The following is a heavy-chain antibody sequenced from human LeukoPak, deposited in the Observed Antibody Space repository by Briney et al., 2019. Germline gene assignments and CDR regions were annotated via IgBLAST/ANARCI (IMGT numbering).Heavy chain of an antibody. J-gene: IGHJ6*02. D-gene: IGHD3-9*01. Sequence: PSETLSLTCTVSGGSISSSSYYWGWIRQPPGKGLEWIGSIYYSGSTYYNPSLKSRVTISVDTSKNQFSLKLSSVTAADTAVYYCARDVPLRYFDWLPSYYYYYGMDVWGQGTTVTVSS. CDR2: IYYSGST. CDR3: ARDVPLRYFDWLPSYYYYYGMDV. CDR1: GGSISSSSYY. V-gene: IGHV4-39*07.